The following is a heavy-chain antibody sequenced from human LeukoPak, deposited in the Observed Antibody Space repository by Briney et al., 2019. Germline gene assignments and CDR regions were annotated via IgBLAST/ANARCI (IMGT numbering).Heavy chain of an antibody. CDR2: INRDGSEK. Sequence: GGSLRLSCAASGFTFTSHWMSWVRQAPGKGLEWVANINRDGSEKHYVDSVKGRFTISRDNAKNSLYLQMNSLRAEDTAVYYCARGYRCYVFFDYWGQGTLVTVSS. CDR1: GFTFTSHW. D-gene: IGHD3-16*01. V-gene: IGHV3-7*04. J-gene: IGHJ4*02. CDR3: ARGYRCYVFFDY.